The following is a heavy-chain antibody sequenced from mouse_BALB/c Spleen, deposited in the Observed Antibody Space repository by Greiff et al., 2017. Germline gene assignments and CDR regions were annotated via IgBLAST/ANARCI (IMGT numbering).Heavy chain of an antibody. Sequence: QVQLQQSGAELVRPGTSVKVSCKASGYAFTNYLIEWVKQRPGQSLEWIAWIYAGTGGTSYNQKFTGKAQLTVDTSSSTAYMQFSSLTTEDSAIYDCARHNYDYDEGYAMDYWGQGTSVTVSS. CDR3: ARHNYDYDEGYAMDY. CDR2: IYAGTGGT. V-gene: IGHV1-54*01. D-gene: IGHD2-4*01. CDR1: GYAFTNYL. J-gene: IGHJ4*01.